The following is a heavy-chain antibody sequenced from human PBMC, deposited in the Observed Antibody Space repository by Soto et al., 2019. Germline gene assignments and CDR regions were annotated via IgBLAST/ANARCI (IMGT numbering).Heavy chain of an antibody. Sequence: ASVKVSCKVSGYTLTELSMHWVRQAPGKGLEWMGGFDPEDGETIYAQKFQGRVTMTEDTSTDTAYMELSSLRSEGTAVYYCATRRSGSSIFDYWGQGTLVTVSS. V-gene: IGHV1-24*01. D-gene: IGHD1-26*01. J-gene: IGHJ4*02. CDR3: ATRRSGSSIFDY. CDR1: GYTLTELS. CDR2: FDPEDGET.